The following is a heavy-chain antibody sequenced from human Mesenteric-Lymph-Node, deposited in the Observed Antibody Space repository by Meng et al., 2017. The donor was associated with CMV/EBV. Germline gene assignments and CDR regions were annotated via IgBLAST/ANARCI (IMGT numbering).Heavy chain of an antibody. D-gene: IGHD6-13*01. CDR1: GGSFSSYP. J-gene: IGHJ4*02. CDR2: ITHGGSA. CDR3: ARGRLAYSSSWYNY. Sequence: SETLSLSCAVSGGSFSSYPWSWIRQPPGKGLEWIGEITHGGSAIYNPSLESRVTILVDSSRNQFSLKLKSLAAADTAVYYCARGRLAYSSSWYNYWGQGTLVTVSS. V-gene: IGHV4-34*01.